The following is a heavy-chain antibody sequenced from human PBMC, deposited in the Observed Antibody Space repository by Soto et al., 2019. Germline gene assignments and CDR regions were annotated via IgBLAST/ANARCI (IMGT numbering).Heavy chain of an antibody. CDR1: GYTFTSYG. J-gene: IGHJ6*02. V-gene: IGHV1-18*01. CDR2: ISAYNGNT. Sequence: ASVKVSCKASGYTFTSYGISWVRQAPGQGLEWMGWISAYNGNTNYAQKLQGRVTMTTDTSTSTAYMELRSLRSDDTAVYYCAREQYYYDSSGYYWASYYYYGMDVWGQGTTVTVS. D-gene: IGHD3-22*01. CDR3: AREQYYYDSSGYYWASYYYYGMDV.